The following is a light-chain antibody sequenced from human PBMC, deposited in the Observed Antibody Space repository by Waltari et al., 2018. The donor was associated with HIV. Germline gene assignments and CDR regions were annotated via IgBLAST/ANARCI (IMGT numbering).Light chain of an antibody. Sequence: QSMLTQPPSVSATSGQRVTISCSGSRSTIGTNHLPWYQLVPGTGPRPIIYDKDKRPSDTPDRFSASKSGTSGTLVISDLQTGDEADYFCATWDSALSGVLFGGGTSVIVL. J-gene: IGLJ2*01. CDR3: ATWDSALSGVL. CDR2: DKD. V-gene: IGLV1-51*01. CDR1: RSTIGTNH.